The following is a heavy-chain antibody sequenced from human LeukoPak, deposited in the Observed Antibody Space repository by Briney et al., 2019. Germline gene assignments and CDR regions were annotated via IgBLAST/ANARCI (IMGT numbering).Heavy chain of an antibody. J-gene: IGHJ6*03. D-gene: IGHD3-22*01. CDR3: ARRGIVVARNYYYYMDV. Sequence: PSETLSLTCTVSGGSISSSSYYWGWIRQPPGKGLEWIGSIYYSGSTYYNPSLKSRVTISVDTSKNQFSLKMSSVTAADTAVYYCARRGIVVARNYYYYMDVWGKGTTVTVSS. V-gene: IGHV4-39*07. CDR2: IYYSGST. CDR1: GGSISSSSYY.